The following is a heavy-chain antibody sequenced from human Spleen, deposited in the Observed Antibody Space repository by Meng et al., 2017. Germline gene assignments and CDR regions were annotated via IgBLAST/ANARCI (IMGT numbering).Heavy chain of an antibody. Sequence: VQLQQWGAGLFKPSETLSLTCVVSGGSFSDYYWRWIRQPPGKGLEWIGEINHSGSTNYNPSLESRATISVDTSQNNLSLKLSSVTAADSAVYYCARGPTTMAHDFDYWGQGTLVTVSS. J-gene: IGHJ4*02. V-gene: IGHV4-34*01. D-gene: IGHD4-11*01. CDR3: ARGPTTMAHDFDY. CDR2: INHSGST. CDR1: GGSFSDYY.